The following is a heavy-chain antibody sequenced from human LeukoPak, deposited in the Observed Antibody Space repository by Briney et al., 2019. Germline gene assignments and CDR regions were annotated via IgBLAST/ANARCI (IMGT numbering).Heavy chain of an antibody. CDR1: GFTFSSSW. Sequence: GGSLRLSCAASGFTFSSSWMSWVRQAPGKGLEWVTDIKPDGSEKYYVDSVKGRFTISRDNAKNSLFLQMNSLRAEDTALYYCARDTVGVTDYWGQGTLVTVSS. D-gene: IGHD1-26*01. CDR3: ARDTVGVTDY. V-gene: IGHV3-7*01. CDR2: IKPDGSEK. J-gene: IGHJ4*02.